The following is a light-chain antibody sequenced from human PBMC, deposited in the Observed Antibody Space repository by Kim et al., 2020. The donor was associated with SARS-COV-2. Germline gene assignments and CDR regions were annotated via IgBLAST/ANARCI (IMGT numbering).Light chain of an antibody. V-gene: IGLV6-57*03. CDR2: EDD. CDR1: SGSVASNY. J-gene: IGLJ2*01. CDR3: QSYDSSNVV. Sequence: GKTVTVSCTRSSGSVASNYVQWYQQRPGSAPTTVIYEDDQRPSGVPDRFSGSIDRSSNSASLTISGLKTEDEADYYCQSYDSSNVVFGGGTQLTVL.